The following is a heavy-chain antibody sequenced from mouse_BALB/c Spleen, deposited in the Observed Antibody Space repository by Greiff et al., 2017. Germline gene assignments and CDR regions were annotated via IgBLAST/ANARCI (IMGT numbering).Heavy chain of an antibody. V-gene: IGHV1-67*01. J-gene: IGHJ2*01. D-gene: IGHD2-1*01. CDR3: ARGNGNYTSFDY. Sequence: QVQLQQSGPELVRPGVSVKISCKGSSYTFTDYAMHWVKQSHAKGLEWIGVISTYYGNTNYNQKFKGKATMTVDKSSSTAYMELARLTSEDSAVYYCARGNGNYTSFDYWGQGTTLTVSA. CDR2: ISTYYGNT. CDR1: SYTFTDYA.